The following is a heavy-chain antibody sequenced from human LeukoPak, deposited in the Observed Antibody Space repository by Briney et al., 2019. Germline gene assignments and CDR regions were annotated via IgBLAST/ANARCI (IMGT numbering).Heavy chain of an antibody. V-gene: IGHV4-34*01. CDR3: ARPKTVGDFGL. CDR1: GGSFSGYY. D-gene: IGHD3-10*01. J-gene: IGHJ2*01. Sequence: SETLSLTCAVYGGSFSGYYWSWIRQPPGKGLEWIGEINHSGSTNYNPSLKSRVTISVDTSKNQFSLKLSSVTAADTAVYYCARPKTVGDFGLWGRGTLVTVSS. CDR2: INHSGST.